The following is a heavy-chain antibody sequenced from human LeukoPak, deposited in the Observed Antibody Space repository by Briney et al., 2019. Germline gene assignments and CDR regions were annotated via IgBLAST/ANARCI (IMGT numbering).Heavy chain of an antibody. D-gene: IGHD3-22*01. CDR2: IYYSGST. Sequence: SETLSLTCTVSNGSISNSRYYWAWIRQPPGKGLEWIGYIYYSGSTNYNPSLKSRVTISVDTSKNQFSLKLSSVTAADTAVYYCARQPLDSSGYQPGYYYYGMDVWGQGTTVTVSS. J-gene: IGHJ6*02. V-gene: IGHV4-61*05. CDR3: ARQPLDSSGYQPGYYYYGMDV. CDR1: NGSISNSRYY.